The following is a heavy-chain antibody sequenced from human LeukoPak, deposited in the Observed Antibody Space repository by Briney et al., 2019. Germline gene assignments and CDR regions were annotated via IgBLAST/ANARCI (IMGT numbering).Heavy chain of an antibody. CDR2: ISAYNGNT. CDR1: GYTFTSYG. J-gene: IGHJ4*02. V-gene: IGHV1-18*04. CDR3: ARDLYGSGSYGY. D-gene: IGHD3-10*01. Sequence: ASVKVSCKASGYTFTSYGISWVRQAPGQGLEWMGCISAYNGNTNYAQNLQGRVTMTTDTSTSTAYMELRSLTSDDTAVYYCARDLYGSGSYGYWGQGTLVTVSS.